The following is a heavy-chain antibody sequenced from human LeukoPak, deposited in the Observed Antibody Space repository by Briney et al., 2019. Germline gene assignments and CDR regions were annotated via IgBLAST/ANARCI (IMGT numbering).Heavy chain of an antibody. J-gene: IGHJ5*02. CDR3: ARGSVAVRPGWFEP. CDR2: ISVYNGNT. V-gene: IGHV1-18*01. Sequence: ASVKVSCKASGYSFSTYGVNWVRQAPGQGLEWMGWISVYNGNTKCPQRFQGRLTMTTDTSTSTAYMELRSLRSDDTAVYYCARGSVAVRPGWFEPWGQGTLITVSS. CDR1: GYSFSTYG. D-gene: IGHD6-6*01.